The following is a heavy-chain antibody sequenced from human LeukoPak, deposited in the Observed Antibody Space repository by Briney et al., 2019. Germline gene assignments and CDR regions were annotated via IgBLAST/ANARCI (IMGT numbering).Heavy chain of an antibody. CDR2: ISGDGNSS. D-gene: IGHD3-22*01. J-gene: IGHJ4*02. V-gene: IGHV3-43*02. CDR1: GFTFVDYA. CDR3: AANFGAYYYDTSGYYGF. Sequence: TGGSLRLSCAASGFTFVDYAMHWVRQAPGKGLEWVSLISGDGNSSNYAASVKGRFTISRDNSENSLYLQMNSLRIEDTAFYYCAANFGAYYYDTSGYYGFWGQGTLVTVSS.